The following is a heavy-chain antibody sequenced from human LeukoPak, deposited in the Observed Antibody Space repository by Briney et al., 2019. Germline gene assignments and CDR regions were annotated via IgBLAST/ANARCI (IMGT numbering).Heavy chain of an antibody. CDR1: GGSISSYY. J-gene: IGHJ4*01. Sequence: PSETLSLTCTVSGGSISSYYWSWIRQPPGKGLEWIGFIYYSGRTSYNPSLKSRVTISADASKNQFSLKLSSVTAADTAVYYCAGYGESRYYFDYWGHGTLVTVSS. CDR2: IYYSGRT. V-gene: IGHV4-59*01. CDR3: AGYGESRYYFDY. D-gene: IGHD4-17*01.